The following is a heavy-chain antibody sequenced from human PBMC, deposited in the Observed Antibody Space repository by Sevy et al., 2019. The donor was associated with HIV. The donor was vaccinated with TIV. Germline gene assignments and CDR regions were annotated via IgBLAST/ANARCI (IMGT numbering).Heavy chain of an antibody. D-gene: IGHD5-12*01. CDR2: ISSSSSYI. CDR1: GFTFSSYS. CDR3: ARAYSGYELFDY. Sequence: GGSLRLSCAASGFTFSSYSMNWVRQAPGKGLEWVSSISSSSSYIYYADSVKGRFTISRDNAKNSLYLQMNSLRAEDMAVYYCARAYSGYELFDYWGQGTLVTVSS. V-gene: IGHV3-21*01. J-gene: IGHJ4*02.